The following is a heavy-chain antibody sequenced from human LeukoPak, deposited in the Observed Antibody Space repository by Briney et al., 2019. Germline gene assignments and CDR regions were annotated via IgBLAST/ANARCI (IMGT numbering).Heavy chain of an antibody. CDR1: GGSFSGYY. J-gene: IGHJ4*02. D-gene: IGHD3-10*01. CDR3: ATTPLIYYYGSGSYYNGFDY. Sequence: SETLSLTCAVYGGSFSGYYWSWIRQPPGKGLEWLGEINHSGSTNYNPSLKSRVTISVDTSKNQFSLKLSSVPAADTAVYYCATTPLIYYYGSGSYYNGFDYWGQGTLVTVSS. V-gene: IGHV4-34*01. CDR2: INHSGST.